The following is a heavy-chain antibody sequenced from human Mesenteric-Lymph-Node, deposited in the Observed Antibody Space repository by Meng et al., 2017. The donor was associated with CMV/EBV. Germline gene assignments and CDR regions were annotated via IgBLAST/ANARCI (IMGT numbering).Heavy chain of an antibody. CDR3: ARGTSSYDSWSGYSFDP. CDR2: MNVNSAAT. D-gene: IGHD3-3*01. Sequence: ASVKVSCKASGYTFTGYYMHWVRQAPGQGLEWMGWMNVNSAATNFAQKFQGRVTMTWDTSVSTAYMELNSLTSHDTGVYYCARGTSSYDSWSGYSFDPWGQGTLVTVSS. J-gene: IGHJ5*02. V-gene: IGHV1-2*02. CDR1: GYTFTGYY.